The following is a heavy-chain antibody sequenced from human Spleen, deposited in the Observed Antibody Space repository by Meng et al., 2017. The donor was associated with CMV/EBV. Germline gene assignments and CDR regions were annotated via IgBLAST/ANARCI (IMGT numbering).Heavy chain of an antibody. Sequence: SVKVSCKTSGSPFDSYGITWVRQAPGQGLEWIGGIIPISGPPSYAQTFQARVTITTDESTRTASMELSSLRSEDTAIYYCARARWGDFDYWGQGTLVTVPQ. V-gene: IGHV1-69*05. J-gene: IGHJ4*02. CDR1: GSPFDSYG. D-gene: IGHD3-16*01. CDR2: IIPISGPP. CDR3: ARARWGDFDY.